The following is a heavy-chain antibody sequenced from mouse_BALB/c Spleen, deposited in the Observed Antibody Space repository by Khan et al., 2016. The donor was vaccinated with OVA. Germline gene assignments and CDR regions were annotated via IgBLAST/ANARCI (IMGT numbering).Heavy chain of an antibody. CDR2: INPDSSTI. D-gene: IGHD2-14*01. V-gene: IGHV4-1*02. Sequence: EVQLVESGGGLVQPGGSLKLSCAASGFDFSRYWMSWVRQGPGKGLEWIGEINPDSSTINYTPSLKDKFIISRDNAKNTLYLQMSKVRSEDTALYYCARPYRYDGRAWFAYWGQGTLVTVSA. CDR1: GFDFSRYW. CDR3: ARPYRYDGRAWFAY. J-gene: IGHJ3*01.